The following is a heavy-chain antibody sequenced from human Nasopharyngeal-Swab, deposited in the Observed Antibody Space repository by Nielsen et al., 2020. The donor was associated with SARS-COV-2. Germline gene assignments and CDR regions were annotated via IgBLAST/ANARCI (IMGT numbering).Heavy chain of an antibody. CDR2: IWYDGSNK. J-gene: IGHJ4*02. CDR1: GFTFSSYG. Sequence: GESLKISCAASGFTFSSYGMHWVRQAPGKGLEWVAVIWYDGSNKYYADSVKGRFTISRDNSKNTLYLQMNRLRAEDTAVYYCARESSGWTASFDYWGQGTLVTVSS. CDR3: ARESSGWTASFDY. V-gene: IGHV3-33*01. D-gene: IGHD6-19*01.